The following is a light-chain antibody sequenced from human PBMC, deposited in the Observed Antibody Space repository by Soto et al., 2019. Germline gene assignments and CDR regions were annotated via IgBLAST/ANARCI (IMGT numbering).Light chain of an antibody. V-gene: IGLV4-69*01. Sequence: QSVLTQSPSASASLGASVKLTCTLSSGHSSYGIAWHQQQPEKGPRYLMKLNSDGSHSKGDGIPDRFSGSSSGAERYLIISSLHYEDEADYYCQTWGTGIHVFGTGTKVTVL. CDR3: QTWGTGIHV. CDR2: LNSDGSH. CDR1: SGHSSYG. J-gene: IGLJ3*02.